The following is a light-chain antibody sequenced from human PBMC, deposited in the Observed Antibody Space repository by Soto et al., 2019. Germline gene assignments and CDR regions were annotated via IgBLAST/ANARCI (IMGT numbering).Light chain of an antibody. CDR3: QQRSNWPVT. Sequence: EIVLTQSPATLSLSPGERATLSCRASQGVSSYFAWYQQKPGQAPRLLIDDASNRATGIPARFSGSGSGTDFTLTNSSLEPEDFAVYYCQQRSNWPVTFGQGTRVEIK. CDR2: DAS. J-gene: IGKJ1*01. CDR1: QGVSSY. V-gene: IGKV3-11*01.